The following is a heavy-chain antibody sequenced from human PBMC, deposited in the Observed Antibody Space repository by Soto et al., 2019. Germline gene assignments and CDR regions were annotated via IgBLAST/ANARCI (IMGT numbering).Heavy chain of an antibody. V-gene: IGHV3-33*01. CDR1: GFTFSSYG. J-gene: IGHJ4*02. CDR3: ARDLELEGVDY. Sequence: PRGSLRLSCAASGFTFSSYGMHWVRQAPGKGLEWVAVIWYDGSNKYYADSVKGRFTISRDNSKNTLYLQMNSLRAEDTAVYYCARDLELEGVDYWGQGTLVTVSS. D-gene: IGHD3-10*01. CDR2: IWYDGSNK.